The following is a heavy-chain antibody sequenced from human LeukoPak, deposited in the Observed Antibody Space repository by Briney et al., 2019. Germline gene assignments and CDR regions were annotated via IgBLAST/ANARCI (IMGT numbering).Heavy chain of an antibody. Sequence: GGSLRLSCAASEFTFSTYAMSWVRQPPGKGLEWVSTIRGGGGNTYYADSVKGRFTISRDSTQNALYLQMDRLRAEDTAVYYCATYSRSFEYWGQGTLVTVSS. CDR3: ATYSRSFEY. D-gene: IGHD1-26*01. CDR1: EFTFSTYA. V-gene: IGHV3-23*01. J-gene: IGHJ4*02. CDR2: IRGGGGNT.